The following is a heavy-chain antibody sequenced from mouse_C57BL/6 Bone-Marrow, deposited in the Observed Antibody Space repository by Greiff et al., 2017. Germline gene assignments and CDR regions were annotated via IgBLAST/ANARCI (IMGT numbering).Heavy chain of an antibody. CDR2: IYPRSGNT. CDR1: GYTFTSYG. V-gene: IGHV1-81*01. CDR3: ARVKCITTVVASSDY. J-gene: IGHJ2*01. D-gene: IGHD1-1*01. Sequence: VQLQQSGAELARPGASVKLSCKASGYTFTSYGISWVKQRTGQGLEWIGEIYPRSGNTYYNEKFKGKATLTADKSSSTAYMELRSLTSEDSAVYFCARVKCITTVVASSDYWGQGTTLTVSS.